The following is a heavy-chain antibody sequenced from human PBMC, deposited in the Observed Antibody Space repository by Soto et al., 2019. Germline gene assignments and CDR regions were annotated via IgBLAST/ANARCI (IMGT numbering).Heavy chain of an antibody. V-gene: IGHV5-51*01. J-gene: IGHJ4*02. CDR3: ARYCSGGSCYRPSYKFDY. CDR2: IYPGDSDT. CDR1: GYSFSSYW. Sequence: GESLKISCKGSGYSFSSYWIGWVRQMPGQGPEWVGIIYPGDSDTRYNPSFQGQVTISADKSISTAYLQWSSLKASDTAMYYCARYCSGGSCYRPSYKFDYWGQGTLVTVSS. D-gene: IGHD2-15*01.